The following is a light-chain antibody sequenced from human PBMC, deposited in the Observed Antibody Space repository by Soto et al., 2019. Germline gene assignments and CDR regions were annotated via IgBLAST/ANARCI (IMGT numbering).Light chain of an antibody. CDR1: QSVSPSS. CDR2: GAS. CDR3: QQFAGS. Sequence: EILLTQSPGTLSLSPGERATLSCRASQSVSPSSLAWYQQRPGQSPRLLIYGASSRATGIPDRFSGRGSGTDFTLILSRLEPEDFAVYYCQQFAGSFGGGTKVDIK. J-gene: IGKJ4*02. V-gene: IGKV3-20*01.